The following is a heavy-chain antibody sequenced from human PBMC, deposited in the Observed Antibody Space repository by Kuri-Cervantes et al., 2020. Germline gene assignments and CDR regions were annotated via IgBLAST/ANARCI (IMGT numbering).Heavy chain of an antibody. Sequence: ASVKVSCKASGYTFTGYYMHWVRQAPGQGLEWMGWINPNSGGTNYAQKFQGRVTMTRDTSISTAYMELSRLRSDDTAVYYCASSEGGHDPTPFDYWGQGTLVTVSS. D-gene: IGHD1-1*01. V-gene: IGHV1-2*02. CDR2: INPNSGGT. CDR3: ASSEGGHDPTPFDY. J-gene: IGHJ4*02. CDR1: GYTFTGYY.